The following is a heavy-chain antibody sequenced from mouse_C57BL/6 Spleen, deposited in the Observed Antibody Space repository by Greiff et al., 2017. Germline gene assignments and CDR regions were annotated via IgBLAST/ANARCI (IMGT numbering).Heavy chain of an antibody. V-gene: IGHV1-53*01. J-gene: IGHJ2*01. Sequence: QVQLQQPGTELVKPGASVKLSCKASGYTFTSYWMHWVKQRLGQGLEWIGNINPSNGGTNYNEKFKSKATLTVDKSSSTAYMQLSSLTSEDSAVYYCARSRVSITTVLDYWGQGTTLTVSS. CDR3: ARSRVSITTVLDY. CDR2: INPSNGGT. D-gene: IGHD1-1*01. CDR1: GYTFTSYW.